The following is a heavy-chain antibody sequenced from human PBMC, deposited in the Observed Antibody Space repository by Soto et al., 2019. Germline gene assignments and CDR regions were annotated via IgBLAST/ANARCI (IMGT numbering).Heavy chain of an antibody. Sequence: QVQLQESGPGLVKPSQTLSLTCTVSGGSISSGDYYWSWIPQLPGKGLEGFGYIYYSRSTYYYLSLKRRVCMAVDTSKNQFSLKLSCVAAADTAVYYCARRAYGGLSDGYGMDVWGQGTTVTVSS. D-gene: IGHD4-17*01. CDR3: ARRAYGGLSDGYGMDV. CDR2: IYYSRST. V-gene: IGHV4-31*03. CDR1: GGSISSGDYY. J-gene: IGHJ6*02.